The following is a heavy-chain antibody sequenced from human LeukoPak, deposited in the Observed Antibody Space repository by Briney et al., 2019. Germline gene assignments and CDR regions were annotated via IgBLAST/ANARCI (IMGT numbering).Heavy chain of an antibody. J-gene: IGHJ6*02. CDR3: AHKGYSSSSDYYYYGMDV. CDR2: INHSGST. D-gene: IGHD6-6*01. CDR1: GGSFSGYY. V-gene: IGHV4-34*01. Sequence: SETLSFTCAVYGGSFSGYYWSWIRQPPGKGLEWIGEINHSGSTNYNPSLKSRVTISVDTSKNQFSLKLSSVTAADTAVYYCAHKGYSSSSDYYYYGMDVWGQGTTVTVSS.